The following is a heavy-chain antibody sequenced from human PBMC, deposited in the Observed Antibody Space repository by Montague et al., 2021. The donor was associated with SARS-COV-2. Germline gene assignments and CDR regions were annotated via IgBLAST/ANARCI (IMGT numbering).Heavy chain of an antibody. CDR2: TYYRSMWKS. V-gene: IGHV6-1*01. CDR1: GDSVSSSSAT. D-gene: IGHD6-13*01. Sequence: CAISGDSVSSSSATWNWIRPSPSRGLEWLGRTYYRSMWKSDYARSVKSRIAINPDTSKNQFSLQLSSVTPEDTALYYCVRGIEAAGSYDYWGQGTLVTVSS. CDR3: VRGIEAAGSYDY. J-gene: IGHJ4*02.